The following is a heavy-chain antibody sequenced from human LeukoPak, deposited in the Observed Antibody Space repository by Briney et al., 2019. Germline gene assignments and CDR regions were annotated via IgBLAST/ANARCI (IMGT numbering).Heavy chain of an antibody. J-gene: IGHJ4*02. Sequence: TSETLSLTCAIYGGSFSGYYWSWIRQPPGKGLQWIGEINHSGSANYNPSLKSRVTILVDTSENQFSLKLSALTAADTAVYYCARSGRWLPSDYWGPGTQVTVSS. CDR2: INHSGSA. D-gene: IGHD5-24*01. CDR3: ARSGRWLPSDY. CDR1: GGSFSGYY. V-gene: IGHV4-34*01.